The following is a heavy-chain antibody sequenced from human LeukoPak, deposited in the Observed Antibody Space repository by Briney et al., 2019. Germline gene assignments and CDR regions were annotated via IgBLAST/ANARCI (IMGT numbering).Heavy chain of an antibody. Sequence: SQTLSLTCAISGDTVSSNSATWNWIRQSPSRGLEWLGRTYYRSKWYNDYAVSVRSRITINPDTSKNQFSLQLNSVTPEDTAVYYCVRGHSSSSNYFDYWGQGSLVSVSS. CDR2: TYYRSKWYN. CDR3: VRGHSSSSNYFDY. D-gene: IGHD6-6*01. CDR1: GDTVSSNSAT. J-gene: IGHJ4*02. V-gene: IGHV6-1*01.